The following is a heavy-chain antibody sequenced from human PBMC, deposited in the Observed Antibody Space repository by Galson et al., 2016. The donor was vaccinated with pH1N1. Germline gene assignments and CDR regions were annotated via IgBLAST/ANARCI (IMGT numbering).Heavy chain of an antibody. CDR2: IYSGGDT. V-gene: IGHV3-53*01. D-gene: IGHD7-27*01. Sequence: SLRLSCAASGVTVSNNYVSWVRQAPGKGLEWVSCIYSGGDTYYADSVKGRFTVSRDSSKNTVYLQMNSLGAEDTAVYYCARDTGAWGQGTLVTVSS. CDR1: GVTVSNNY. CDR3: ARDTGA. J-gene: IGHJ5*02.